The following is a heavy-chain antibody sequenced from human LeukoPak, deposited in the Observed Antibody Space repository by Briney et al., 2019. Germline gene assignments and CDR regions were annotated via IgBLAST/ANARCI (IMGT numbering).Heavy chain of an antibody. D-gene: IGHD1-26*01. CDR3: ARAQPWSGSHGPPLDL. CDR1: GFTFSSYG. V-gene: IGHV3-33*01. CDR2: IWYDGSNK. J-gene: IGHJ5*02. Sequence: PGGSLRLSCAASGFTFSSYGMHWVRQAPGKGLEWVAVIWYDGSNKYYADSVKGRFTISRDNSKNTLYLQMNSLRAEDTAVYYCARAQPWSGSHGPPLDLRGPGTLVTVSS.